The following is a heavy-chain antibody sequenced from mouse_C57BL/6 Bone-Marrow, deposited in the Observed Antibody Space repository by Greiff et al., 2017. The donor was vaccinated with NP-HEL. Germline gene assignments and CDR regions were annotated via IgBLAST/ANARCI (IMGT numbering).Heavy chain of an antibody. CDR2: INPSSGYT. D-gene: IGHD3-1*01. CDR1: GYTFPSYW. J-gene: IGHJ4*01. CDR3: ARWATRFCYYAMDY. V-gene: IGHV1-7*01. Sequence: VQLQLFGAELAKPGASVMLFCKASGYTFPSYWMLWVKQRPGQGLEWIGYINPSSGYTKYNQKFKDKATLTADKSSSTAYMQLSSLTYEDSAVYYCARWATRFCYYAMDYWGQGTSVTVSS.